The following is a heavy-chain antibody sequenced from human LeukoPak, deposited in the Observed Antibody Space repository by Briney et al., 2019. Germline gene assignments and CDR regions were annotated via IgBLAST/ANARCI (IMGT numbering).Heavy chain of an antibody. CDR2: ITWDGDST. V-gene: IGHV3-43D*03. CDR1: GFTFDDYA. J-gene: IGHJ4*02. Sequence: GGSLRLSCAASGFTFDDYAMHWVRQAPGKGLEWVSLITWDGDSTYYADSVKGRFTISRDNAKNSLYLQMNSLRAEDTALYYCAREGYSNYFSDWGQGTLVTVSS. CDR3: AREGYSNYFSD. D-gene: IGHD4-11*01.